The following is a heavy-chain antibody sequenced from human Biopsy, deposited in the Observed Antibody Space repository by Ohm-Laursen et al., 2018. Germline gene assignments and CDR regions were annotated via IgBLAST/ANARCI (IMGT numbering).Heavy chain of an antibody. CDR1: GNTFATYH. V-gene: IGHV1-46*01. D-gene: IGHD5-24*01. J-gene: IGHJ6*02. Sequence: AAVKVSCKASGNTFATYHIQWVRQAPGQGLEWMGVISPSGATTSFSQKFQGRITMTRDTSTGTVYMDLNSLGSEDTAVYYCARAGVGSDGTDPYYYGMDVWGPGTTVTVSS. CDR2: ISPSGATT. CDR3: ARAGVGSDGTDPYYYGMDV.